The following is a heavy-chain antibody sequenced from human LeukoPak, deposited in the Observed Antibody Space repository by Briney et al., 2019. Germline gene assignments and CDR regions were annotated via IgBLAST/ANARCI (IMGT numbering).Heavy chain of an antibody. V-gene: IGHV3-23*01. Sequence: GGSLRLSCAASGFTFSSYAMNWIRQAPGKGLEWVSAISLSGGSTYYADSVKGRFTISRDNSKNTLYLQMNSLRAEDTAVYYRATTRYYYDSSGYSNFDYWGQGTLVTVSS. J-gene: IGHJ4*02. CDR3: ATTRYYYDSSGYSNFDY. D-gene: IGHD3-22*01. CDR2: ISLSGGST. CDR1: GFTFSSYA.